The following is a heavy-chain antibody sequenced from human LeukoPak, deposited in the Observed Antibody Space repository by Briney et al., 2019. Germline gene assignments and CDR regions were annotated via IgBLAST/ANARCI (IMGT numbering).Heavy chain of an antibody. J-gene: IGHJ5*02. V-gene: IGHV4-34*01. D-gene: IGHD6-13*01. Sequence: SETLSLTCTVSGGSISSYYWSWIRQPPGKGLEWIGEINHSGSTNYNPSLKSRVTISVDTSKNQFSLKLSSVTAADTAVYYCARGRRYSSSWGFDPWGQGTLVTVSS. CDR2: INHSGST. CDR1: GGSISSYY. CDR3: ARGRRYSSSWGFDP.